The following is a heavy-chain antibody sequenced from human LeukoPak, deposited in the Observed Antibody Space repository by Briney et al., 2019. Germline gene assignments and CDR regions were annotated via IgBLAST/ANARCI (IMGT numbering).Heavy chain of an antibody. CDR2: INPNSGGT. CDR1: GYTFTGYY. Sequence: ASVKVSCKASGYTFTGYYMHWVRQAPGQGLEWMGWINPNSGGTNYAQKFQGRVTMTRDTSISTAYMELSRLRSDDTAVYYCARLVILNDYGELWDYWGQGTLVTVSS. J-gene: IGHJ4*02. D-gene: IGHD4-17*01. V-gene: IGHV1-2*02. CDR3: ARLVILNDYGELWDY.